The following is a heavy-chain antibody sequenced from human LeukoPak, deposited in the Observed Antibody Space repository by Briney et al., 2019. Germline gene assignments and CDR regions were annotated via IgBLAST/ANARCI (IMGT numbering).Heavy chain of an antibody. V-gene: IGHV1-58*02. CDR1: GFTFTSSA. J-gene: IGHJ5*02. CDR3: AALPTTVTRPDNWFDP. Sequence: SVKVSCKASGFTFTSSAMQWVRQARGQRLEWIGWIVVGSGNTNYAQKFQERVTITRDMSTSTAYMELSSLRSEDTAVYYSAALPTTVTRPDNWFDPWGQGTLVTVSS. CDR2: IVVGSGNT. D-gene: IGHD4-17*01.